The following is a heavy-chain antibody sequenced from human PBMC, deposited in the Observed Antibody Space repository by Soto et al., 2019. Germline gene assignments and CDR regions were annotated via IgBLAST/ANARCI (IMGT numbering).Heavy chain of an antibody. CDR3: AKVHCSSTSCSSILNAFDI. J-gene: IGHJ3*02. V-gene: IGHV3-9*01. Sequence: GGSLRLSCAASGFTFDDYAMHWVRQAPGKGLEWVSGISWNSGSIGYADSVKGRFTISRDNAKNSLYLQMNSLRAEDTALYYCAKVHCSSTSCSSILNAFDIWGQGTMVTVSS. D-gene: IGHD2-2*01. CDR2: ISWNSGSI. CDR1: GFTFDDYA.